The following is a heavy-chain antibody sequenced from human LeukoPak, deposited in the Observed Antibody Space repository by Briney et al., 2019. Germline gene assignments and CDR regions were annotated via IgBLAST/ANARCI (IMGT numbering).Heavy chain of an antibody. CDR2: INPNSGGT. J-gene: IGHJ1*01. V-gene: IGHV1-2*06. CDR3: AVGGYYYDSSGYYSPNFQH. Sequence: APVKVSCKASGYTFTGYYMHWVRQAPGQGLEWMGRINPNSGGTNYAQKFQGRVTMTRDTSISTAYMELSRLRSDDTAVYYCAVGGYYYDSSGYYSPNFQHWGQGTLVTVSS. CDR1: GYTFTGYY. D-gene: IGHD3-22*01.